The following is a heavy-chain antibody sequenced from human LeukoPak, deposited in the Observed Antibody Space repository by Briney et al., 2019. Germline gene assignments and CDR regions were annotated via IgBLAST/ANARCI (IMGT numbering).Heavy chain of an antibody. V-gene: IGHV3-53*01. J-gene: IGHJ4*02. CDR1: GFTVSSNY. D-gene: IGHD2-15*01. CDR3: AREHCSGGSCYIGYFDY. CDR2: IYSGGST. Sequence: GGSLRLSCAASGFTVSSNYMSWVRQAPGKGLEWVSVIYSGGSTYYADSVKGRFTISRDNSKNTLYLQMNSLRAEDTAVYYCAREHCSGGSCYIGYFDYWGQGTLVTVSS.